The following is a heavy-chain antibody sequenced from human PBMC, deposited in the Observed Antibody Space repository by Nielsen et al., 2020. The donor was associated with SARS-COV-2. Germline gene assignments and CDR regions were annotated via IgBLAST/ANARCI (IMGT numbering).Heavy chain of an antibody. CDR1: GGSIGTYF. V-gene: IGHV4-59*01. Sequence: SETLSLTCNVSGGSIGTYFWNWIRQSPGKGLEWIGHIYYSGSTKYNPSLKSRVTISLDTSKNQFSLNLRSVTAADTAVYYCARGGAVIIAPRFDYWGQGSLVTASS. CDR2: IYYSGST. CDR3: ARGGAVIIAPRFDY. J-gene: IGHJ4*02. D-gene: IGHD3-3*01.